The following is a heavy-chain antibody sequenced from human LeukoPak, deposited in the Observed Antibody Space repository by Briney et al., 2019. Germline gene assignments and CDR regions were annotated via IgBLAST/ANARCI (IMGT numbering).Heavy chain of an antibody. V-gene: IGHV3-33*01. CDR2: IWYDGSNK. CDR3: ARDPDVVGDYLLYGMDV. Sequence: GGSLRLSCAPSGFTFSSYGMHWVRQAPGKGLEWVADIWYDGSNKYYADSVKGRFTISRDNSKNTLYLQMNSLRAEDTAVFYCARDPDVVGDYLLYGMDVWGKGTTVTVSS. CDR1: GFTFSSYG. D-gene: IGHD2-21*02. J-gene: IGHJ6*04.